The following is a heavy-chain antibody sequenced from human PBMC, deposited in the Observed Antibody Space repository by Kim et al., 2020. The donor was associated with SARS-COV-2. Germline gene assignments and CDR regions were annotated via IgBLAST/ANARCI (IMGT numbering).Heavy chain of an antibody. J-gene: IGHJ4*02. Sequence: GGSLRLSCAASGFTFSSYGMHWVRQAPGKRLEWVAVISYDGSNKYYADSVKGRFTISRDNSKNTLYLQMNSLRAEDTAVYYCAKLEGVSSWYGVGQGLEPNWGQGTLVTVSS. CDR2: ISYDGSNK. D-gene: IGHD6-13*01. CDR3: AKLEGVSSWYGVGQGLEPN. CDR1: GFTFSSYG. V-gene: IGHV3-30*18.